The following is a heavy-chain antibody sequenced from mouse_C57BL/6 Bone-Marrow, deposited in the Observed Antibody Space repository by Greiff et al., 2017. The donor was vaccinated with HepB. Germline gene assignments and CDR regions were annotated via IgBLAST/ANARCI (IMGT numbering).Heavy chain of an antibody. D-gene: IGHD1-1*01. CDR3: AIFITTVVEYFDV. CDR2: ISSGSSTI. J-gene: IGHJ1*03. V-gene: IGHV5-17*01. Sequence: EVQLVESGGGLVKPGGSLKLSCAASGFTFSDYGMHWVRQAPEKGLEWVAYISSGSSTIYYADTVKGRFTISRDNAKNTLFLQMTSLRSEDTAMYYCAIFITTVVEYFDVWGTGTTVTVSS. CDR1: GFTFSDYG.